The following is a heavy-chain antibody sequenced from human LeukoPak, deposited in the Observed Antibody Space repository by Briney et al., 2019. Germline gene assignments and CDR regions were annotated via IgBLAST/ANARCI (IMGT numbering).Heavy chain of an antibody. V-gene: IGHV1-18*01. J-gene: IGHJ4*02. CDR1: GYTFTSYG. Sequence: ASVKVSCKASGYTFTSYGISWVRQAPGQGLEWMGWISAYNGNTNYAQKLQGRVTMTTDTSTSTAYMELRSLRPDDTAVYYCARDKEGEYSSSSLVYFDYWGQGTLVTVSS. CDR3: ARDKEGEYSSSSLVYFDY. CDR2: ISAYNGNT. D-gene: IGHD6-6*01.